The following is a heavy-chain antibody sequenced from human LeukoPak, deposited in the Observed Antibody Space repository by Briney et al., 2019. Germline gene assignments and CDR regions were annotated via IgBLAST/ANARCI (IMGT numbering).Heavy chain of an antibody. CDR2: INSDGSST. Sequence: GGSLRLSCAASGFTFSSYWMHWVRQAPGKGLVWVSRINSDGSSTTYADSAKGRFTISRDNAKNTLYLQMNSLSAEDTAVYYCARGVYISSWYPDWFDPWGQGTLVTVSS. J-gene: IGHJ5*02. CDR3: ARGVYISSWYPDWFDP. D-gene: IGHD6-13*01. V-gene: IGHV3-74*01. CDR1: GFTFSSYW.